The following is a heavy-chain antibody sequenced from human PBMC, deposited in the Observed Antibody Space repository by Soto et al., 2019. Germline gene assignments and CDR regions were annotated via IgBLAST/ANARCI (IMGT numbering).Heavy chain of an antibody. J-gene: IGHJ4*02. D-gene: IGHD1-26*01. CDR1: GFTFSSYW. Sequence: EVQLVESGGGLVQPGGSLRLSCVASGFTFSSYWMHWVRRTPGQGLVWVSHTDSDGSFTTYAESVKGRFTISRDNAKIALFLQIISLRAEDTAVYYCVRDDFGLGLDYWGLGKLVTASA. CDR3: VRDDFGLGLDY. V-gene: IGHV3-74*01. CDR2: TDSDGSFT.